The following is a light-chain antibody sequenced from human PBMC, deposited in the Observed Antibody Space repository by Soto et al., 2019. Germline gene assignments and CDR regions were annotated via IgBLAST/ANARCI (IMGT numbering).Light chain of an antibody. CDR1: QDIGND. Sequence: IQMTQSPSSLSASVRDRVTITCRASQDIGNDLGWYQQKPGKAPNLLIYAASSLRSGVPSRFRGSGSGTHFTLTINSLQAEDSATYFCLQDYTYPWTFGQGTKVDIK. CDR3: LQDYTYPWT. J-gene: IGKJ1*01. CDR2: AAS. V-gene: IGKV1-6*02.